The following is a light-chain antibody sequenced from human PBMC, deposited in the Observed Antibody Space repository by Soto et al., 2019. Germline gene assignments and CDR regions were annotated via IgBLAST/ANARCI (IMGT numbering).Light chain of an antibody. CDR3: QQRGDWPPT. CDR1: QSVSSY. CDR2: DAS. Sequence: EIVLTQSPSTLSLSPGERSTLSCRASQSVSSYLAWYQQKPGQAPRLLIHDASNRATGIPARFSGSGSGTDFTLTISSLEPEDFAVYYCQQRGDWPPTFGQGTKV. J-gene: IGKJ1*01. V-gene: IGKV3-11*01.